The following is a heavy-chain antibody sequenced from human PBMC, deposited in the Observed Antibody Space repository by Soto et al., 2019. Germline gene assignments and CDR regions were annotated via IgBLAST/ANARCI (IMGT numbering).Heavy chain of an antibody. CDR1: GGSISSSSYY. Sequence: SETLSLTCTVSGGSISSSSYYWGWIRQPPGKGLEWIGSIYYSGSTYYNPSLKSRVTISVDTSKNQFSLKLSSVTAADTAVYYCARLYSSPYAFDIWGQGTMVTVSS. CDR2: IYYSGST. J-gene: IGHJ3*02. CDR3: ARLYSSPYAFDI. D-gene: IGHD2-21*01. V-gene: IGHV4-39*01.